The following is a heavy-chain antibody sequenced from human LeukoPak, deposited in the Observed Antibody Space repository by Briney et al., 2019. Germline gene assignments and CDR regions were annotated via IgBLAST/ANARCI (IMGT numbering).Heavy chain of an antibody. J-gene: IGHJ4*02. D-gene: IGHD3-22*01. CDR3: AKVRPLDSSPSDY. Sequence: PGGSLRLSCAASGFTFSSYSMNWVRQAPGKGLEWVSSISSSSSYIYYADSVKGRFTISRDNAKNSLYLQMNSLRAEDTAVYYCAKVRPLDSSPSDYWGQGTLVTVSS. CDR2: ISSSSSYI. V-gene: IGHV3-21*01. CDR1: GFTFSSYS.